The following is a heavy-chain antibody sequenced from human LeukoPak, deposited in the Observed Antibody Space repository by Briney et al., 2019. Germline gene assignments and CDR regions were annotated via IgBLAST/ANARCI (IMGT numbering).Heavy chain of an antibody. CDR3: ARTWMYSNYF. V-gene: IGHV3-7*03. CDR2: INQDGSEK. CDR1: GFTFSNYW. D-gene: IGHD4-11*01. Sequence: XGSLRLSCAASGFTFSNYWMSWVRQAPGKGLEWVANINQDGSEKYYVDSVRGRFTISRDNAENSLYLQMNSLRAEDTAVYYCARTWMYSNYFRGQGTLVTVSS. J-gene: IGHJ4*02.